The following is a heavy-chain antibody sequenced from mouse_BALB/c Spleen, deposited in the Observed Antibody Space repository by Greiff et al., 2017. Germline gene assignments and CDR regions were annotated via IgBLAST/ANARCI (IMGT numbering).Heavy chain of an antibody. J-gene: IGHJ3*01. Sequence: VKLVESGPGLVAPSQSLSITCTVSGFSLTGYGVHWVRQPPGKGLEWLGMIWGDGSTDYNSALKSRLSISKDNSKSQVFLKMNSLQTDDTARYYCARDAGSSYGFAYWGQGTLVTVSA. CDR2: IWGDGST. D-gene: IGHD1-1*01. CDR3: ARDAGSSYGFAY. CDR1: GFSLTGYG. V-gene: IGHV2-6-7*01.